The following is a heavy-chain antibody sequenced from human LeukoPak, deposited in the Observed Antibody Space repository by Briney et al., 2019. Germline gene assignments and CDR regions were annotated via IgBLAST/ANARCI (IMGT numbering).Heavy chain of an antibody. V-gene: IGHV3-74*01. CDR1: GFTFIRYG. CDR2: INNGGSDM. D-gene: IGHD2-21*02. Sequence: GGSLRLSCAASGFTFIRYGMQWVRQAPGKGLVWVSRINNGGSDMSYADSVKGRFTISRDNAKSTLYLQMKSLRAEDTAVYYCARELPREVTLDYWGQGTPVTVSS. CDR3: ARELPREVTLDY. J-gene: IGHJ4*01.